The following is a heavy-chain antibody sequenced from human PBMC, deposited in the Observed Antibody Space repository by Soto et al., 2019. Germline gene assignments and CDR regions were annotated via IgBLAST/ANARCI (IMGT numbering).Heavy chain of an antibody. V-gene: IGHV4-31*03. J-gene: IGHJ6*03. Sequence: QVQLQESGPGLVKPSQTLSLTCTVSGGSISGGPYYWTWIRQHPGSGLEWIGYIYYTGSTYYNPSLKSRVIISVDTSNNQVSLKLSSVTAADTAVYFCARVSGIVVVPTAKDPHYYYMDVWGKGTTVTVSS. CDR1: GGSISGGPYY. CDR3: ARVSGIVVVPTAKDPHYYYMDV. D-gene: IGHD2-2*01. CDR2: IYYTGST.